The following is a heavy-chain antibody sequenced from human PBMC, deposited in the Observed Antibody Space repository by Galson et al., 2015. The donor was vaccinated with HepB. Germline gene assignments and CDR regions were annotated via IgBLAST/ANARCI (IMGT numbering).Heavy chain of an antibody. V-gene: IGHV4-59*01. CDR3: ARNRGVIIGWGYYGMDV. CDR1: GGSISSYY. Sequence: ETLSLTCTVSGGSISSYYWSWIRQPPGKGLEWIGYIYYSGSTNYNPSLKSRVTISVDTSKNQFSLKLSSVTAADTAVYYCARNRGVIIGWGYYGMDVWGQGTTVTVSS. CDR2: IYYSGST. J-gene: IGHJ6*02. D-gene: IGHD3-10*01.